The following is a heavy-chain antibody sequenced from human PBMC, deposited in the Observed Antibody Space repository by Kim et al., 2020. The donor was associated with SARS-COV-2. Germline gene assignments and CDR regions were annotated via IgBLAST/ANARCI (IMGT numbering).Heavy chain of an antibody. D-gene: IGHD3-10*01. CDR1: GFTFSSFL. CDR3: ARDKRGITVVRGDIALYYDLDV. CDR2: ISYDGTNK. Sequence: GGSLRLSCAASGFTFSSFLMHWVRQAPGKGLEWVAVISYDGTNKYYADSVKGRFTISRDNSKKTMYLQMNSLRAEDTAVYYCARDKRGITVVRGDIALYYDLDVWGQGTTVTVSS. V-gene: IGHV3-30-3*01. J-gene: IGHJ6*02.